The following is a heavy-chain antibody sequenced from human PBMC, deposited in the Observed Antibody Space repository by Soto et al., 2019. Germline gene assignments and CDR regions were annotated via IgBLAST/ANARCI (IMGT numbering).Heavy chain of an antibody. D-gene: IGHD3-22*01. CDR1: GYTFTSYG. V-gene: IGHV1-18*01. CDR2: ISAHNGDT. CDR3: ARDWSRYYDSSGLMWFY. J-gene: IGHJ4*02. Sequence: QIQLAQSGGEMKKPGASVKVSCKASGYTFTSYGISWVRQAPGQGLEWVGWISAHNGDTRYAQNLQGRITMTTDTFTNTAYMELTSLTSGDTAVYYCARDWSRYYDSSGLMWFYWGQGTLVTVSS.